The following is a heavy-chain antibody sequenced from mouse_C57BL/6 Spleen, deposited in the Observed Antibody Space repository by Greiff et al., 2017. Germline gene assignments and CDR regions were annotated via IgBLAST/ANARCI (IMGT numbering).Heavy chain of an antibody. Sequence: QVQLQQSGAELVKPGASVKLSCKASGYTFTSYWMHWVKQRPGQGLEWIGMIHPNSGSTNYNEKFKGKATLTVDKSSSTAYMQLSSLTSEDCAVYYCARFECNWYFDVWGTGTTVTVSS. V-gene: IGHV1-64*01. CDR1: GYTFTSYW. CDR3: ARFECNWYFDV. CDR2: IHPNSGST. J-gene: IGHJ1*03.